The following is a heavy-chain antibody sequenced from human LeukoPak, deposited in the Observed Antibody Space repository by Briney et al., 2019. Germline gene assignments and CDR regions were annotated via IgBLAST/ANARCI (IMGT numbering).Heavy chain of an antibody. D-gene: IGHD1-14*01. V-gene: IGHV3-30-3*01. J-gene: IGHJ4*02. CDR2: ISYDGSNK. CDR3: ARDGSPTEPNY. CDR1: GFTFSSYA. Sequence: GGSLRLSCAASGFTFSSYAMHWVRQAPGKGLEWVAVISYDGSNKYYADSVKGRFTISRDNSKNTLYLQMNSLRAEDTAVYYCARDGSPTEPNYWGQGTLVTVSS.